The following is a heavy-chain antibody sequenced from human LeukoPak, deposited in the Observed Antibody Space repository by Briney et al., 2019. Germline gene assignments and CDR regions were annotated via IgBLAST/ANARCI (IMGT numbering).Heavy chain of an antibody. D-gene: IGHD3-3*01. CDR1: GGSISSYY. V-gene: IGHV4-59*08. CDR2: IYYSGST. J-gene: IGHJ4*02. Sequence: SETLSLXCTVSGGSISSYYWSWIRQPPGKGLEWIGYIYYSGSTNYNPSLKSRVTISVDTSKNQFSLKLSSVTAADTAVYYCARFYDFWSGYYFDYWGQGTLVTVSS. CDR3: ARFYDFWSGYYFDY.